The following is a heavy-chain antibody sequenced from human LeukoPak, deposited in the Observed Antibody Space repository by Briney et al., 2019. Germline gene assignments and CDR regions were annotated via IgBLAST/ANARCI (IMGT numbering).Heavy chain of an antibody. CDR2: IYTSGST. D-gene: IGHD2-15*01. CDR1: GGSISSYY. J-gene: IGHJ6*02. V-gene: IGHV4-4*07. Sequence: SETLSLTCTVSGGSISSYYWSWIRQPAGKGLEWIGRIYTSGSTNYNPSLKSRVTMSVDTSKNQSSLKLSSVTAADTAVYYCARDLNAYCSGGSCYFDYYGMDVWGQGTTVTVSS. CDR3: ARDLNAYCSGGSCYFDYYGMDV.